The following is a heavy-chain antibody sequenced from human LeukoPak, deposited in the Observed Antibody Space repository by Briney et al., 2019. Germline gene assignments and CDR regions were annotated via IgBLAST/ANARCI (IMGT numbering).Heavy chain of an antibody. V-gene: IGHV3-30*03. CDR1: GFTFSSYG. Sequence: PGGSLRLSCAASGFTFSSYGMHWVRQAPGKGLEWVAVISYDGSNKYYADSVKGRFTISRDNSKNTLYLQMNSLRPEDTAVYYCATDKLPAPWDGMDVWGQGTTVTVSS. J-gene: IGHJ6*02. CDR3: ATDKLPAPWDGMDV. D-gene: IGHD2-2*01. CDR2: ISYDGSNK.